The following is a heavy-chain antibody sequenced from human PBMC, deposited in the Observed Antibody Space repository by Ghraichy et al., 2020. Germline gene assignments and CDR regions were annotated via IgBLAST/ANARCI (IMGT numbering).Heavy chain of an antibody. Sequence: GGSLRLSCAASGFTFSSYSMNWVRQAPGKGLEWVSYISSSSSTIYYADSVKGRFTISRDNAKNSLYLQMNSLRDEDTAVYYCARDERRAGTYYYYYGMDVWGQGTTVTVSS. V-gene: IGHV3-48*02. CDR2: ISSSSSTI. D-gene: IGHD1-1*01. J-gene: IGHJ6*02. CDR3: ARDERRAGTYYYYYGMDV. CDR1: GFTFSSYS.